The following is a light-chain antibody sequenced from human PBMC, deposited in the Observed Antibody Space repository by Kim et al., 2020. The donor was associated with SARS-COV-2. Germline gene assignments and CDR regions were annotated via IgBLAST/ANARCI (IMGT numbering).Light chain of an antibody. J-gene: IGKJ5*01. Sequence: AIQLTQSPSSLSASVGDRVTITCRASQGISGTLAWYQQKEGKPPKFLVYGASNLESGVPSRFKGSASGTDFTLTISSLQPEDIATYYCQHYNNYPFTFGQGTRLEIK. V-gene: IGKV1D-13*01. CDR3: QHYNNYPFT. CDR1: QGISGT. CDR2: GAS.